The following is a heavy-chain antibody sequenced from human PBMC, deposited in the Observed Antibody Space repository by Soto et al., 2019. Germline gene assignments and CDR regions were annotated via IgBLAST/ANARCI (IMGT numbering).Heavy chain of an antibody. V-gene: IGHV4-34*01. CDR1: GGSFSGYY. Sequence: SETRSLTCAVYGGSFSGYYWSWIRQPPGKGLEWTGEINHSGSTNYNPSLKSRVTISVDTSKNQFSLKLSSVTAADTAVYYCARVESSGWYRGGFYYYYGMDVWGQGTTVTVSS. CDR2: INHSGST. D-gene: IGHD6-19*01. CDR3: ARVESSGWYRGGFYYYYGMDV. J-gene: IGHJ6*02.